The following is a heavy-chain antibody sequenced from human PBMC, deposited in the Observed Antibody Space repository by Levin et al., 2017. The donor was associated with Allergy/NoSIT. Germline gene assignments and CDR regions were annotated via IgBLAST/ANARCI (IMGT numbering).Heavy chain of an antibody. CDR1: GGSISSGDYY. CDR2: IYYSGST. D-gene: IGHD3-10*01. Sequence: SETLSLTCTVSGGSISSGDYYWSWIRHPPGKGLEWIGYIYYSGSTYYNPSLKSRVTISVDTSKNQFSLKLSSVTAADTAVYYCARAGYYYGSGSYYYGNWFDPWGQGTLVTVSS. J-gene: IGHJ5*02. CDR3: ARAGYYYGSGSYYYGNWFDP. V-gene: IGHV4-30-4*01.